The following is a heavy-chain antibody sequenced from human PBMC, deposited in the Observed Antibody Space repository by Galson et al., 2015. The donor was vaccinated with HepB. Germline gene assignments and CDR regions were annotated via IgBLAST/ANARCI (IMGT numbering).Heavy chain of an antibody. D-gene: IGHD1-26*01. V-gene: IGHV5-10-1*01. CDR2: IDPSDSYT. CDR1: GYSFTSYW. J-gene: IGHJ6*02. Sequence: QSGAEVKKPGESLRISCKGSGYSFTSYWISWVRQMPGKGLEWMGRIDPSDSYTNYSPSFQGHVTISADKSISTAYLQWSSLKASDTAMYYCAAPGGWGATLWGMDVWGQGTTVTVSS. CDR3: AAPGGWGATLWGMDV.